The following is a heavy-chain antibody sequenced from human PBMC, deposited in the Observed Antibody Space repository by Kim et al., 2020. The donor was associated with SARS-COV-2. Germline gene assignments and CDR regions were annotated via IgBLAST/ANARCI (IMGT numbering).Heavy chain of an antibody. CDR3: ARSYGDQAFDV. CDR1: GYTFTTSW. D-gene: IGHD4-17*01. V-gene: IGHV5-51*01. Sequence: GESLKISCKGSGYTFTTSWIAWVRQMPGKGLEYMGIIYPGDSGTRYNQSFEGQVTISDDKSISTVFLHWGSLKASDTVMYYCARSYGDQAFDVWGQGTMITVSS. J-gene: IGHJ3*01. CDR2: IYPGDSGT.